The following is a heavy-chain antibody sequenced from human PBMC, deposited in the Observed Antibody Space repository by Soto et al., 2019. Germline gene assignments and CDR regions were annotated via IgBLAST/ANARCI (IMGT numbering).Heavy chain of an antibody. V-gene: IGHV3-33*01. Sequence: GGSLRLSCAASGFTFSSYGMHWVRQAPGKGLEWVAVIWYDGSNKYYADSVKGRFTISRDNSKNTLYLQMNSLRAEDTAVYYCARDPTETTTRYMDVWGKGTTVTVSS. D-gene: IGHD4-17*01. J-gene: IGHJ6*03. CDR3: ARDPTETTTRYMDV. CDR2: IWYDGSNK. CDR1: GFTFSSYG.